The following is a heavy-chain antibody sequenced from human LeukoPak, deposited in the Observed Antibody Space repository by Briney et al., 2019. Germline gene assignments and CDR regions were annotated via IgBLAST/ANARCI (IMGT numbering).Heavy chain of an antibody. CDR3: ARHISPRLVYVVYDY. V-gene: IGHV5-51*01. Sequence: RGESLKISCKGSGYSFTSYWIGWVRQMPGKGLEWMGIIYPGDSDTRYSPSFQGQVTTSADKSISTAYLQWSSLKASDTAMYYCARHISPRLVYVVYDYWGQGSLVTVSS. CDR1: GYSFTSYW. CDR2: IYPGDSDT. J-gene: IGHJ4*02. D-gene: IGHD2-8*01.